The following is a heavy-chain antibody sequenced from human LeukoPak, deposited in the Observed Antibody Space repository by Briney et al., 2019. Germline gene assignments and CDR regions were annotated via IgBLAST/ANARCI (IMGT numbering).Heavy chain of an antibody. CDR1: GGSFSGYY. Sequence: SETLSLTCAVYGGSFSGYYWSWIRQPPGKGLEWIGEINHSGSTNYNPSLKSRVTISGDTSKNQFSLKLSSVTAADTAVYYCARGGPMASQDIVVVVAATVFDYWGQGTLVTVSS. D-gene: IGHD2-15*01. CDR2: INHSGST. J-gene: IGHJ4*02. V-gene: IGHV4-34*01. CDR3: ARGGPMASQDIVVVVAATVFDY.